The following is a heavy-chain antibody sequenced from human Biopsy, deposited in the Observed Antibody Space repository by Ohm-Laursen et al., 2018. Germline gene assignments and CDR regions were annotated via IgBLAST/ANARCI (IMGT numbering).Heavy chain of an antibody. CDR1: GGSFNGYF. Sequence: SDTLSLTCVVYGGSFNGYFWSWIRQPPGKGLEWIGDITQSGSTNYSPSLKSRVTISADTAKKQFSQSLRSVTAADTAVYYCARVPLPGIGAAYQGRFLYGMDVWGQGTTVSVSS. CDR2: ITQSGST. D-gene: IGHD6-13*01. J-gene: IGHJ6*02. V-gene: IGHV4-34*01. CDR3: ARVPLPGIGAAYQGRFLYGMDV.